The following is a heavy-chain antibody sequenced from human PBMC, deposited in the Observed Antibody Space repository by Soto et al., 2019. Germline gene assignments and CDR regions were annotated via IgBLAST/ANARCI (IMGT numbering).Heavy chain of an antibody. J-gene: IGHJ6*02. Sequence: SLRLSCAASGFTFSSYAMSWVRQAPGKGLEWVSAISGSGGSKYYADSVKGRFTISRDNSKNTLYLQMNSLRAEDTAVYYCAKEVIAVTTPMDYYGMDVWGQGTTVTVSS. CDR1: GFTFSSYA. CDR3: AKEVIAVTTPMDYYGMDV. CDR2: ISGSGGSK. V-gene: IGHV3-23*01. D-gene: IGHD4-17*01.